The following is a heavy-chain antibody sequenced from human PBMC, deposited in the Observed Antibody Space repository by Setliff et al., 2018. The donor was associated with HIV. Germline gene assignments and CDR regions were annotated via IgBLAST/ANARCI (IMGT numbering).Heavy chain of an antibody. CDR2: ISAYNGNT. Sequence: GASVKVSCKASGYTFTRYGISWVRQAPGQGLEWMGWISAYNGNTNYAQKLQGRVTMTTDTSTSTAYMELRSLRSDDTAVYYCARDLRWLRIRFSDAFDIWGQGTMVTVSS. CDR3: ARDLRWLRIRFSDAFDI. V-gene: IGHV1-18*01. CDR1: GYTFTRYG. D-gene: IGHD5-12*01. J-gene: IGHJ3*02.